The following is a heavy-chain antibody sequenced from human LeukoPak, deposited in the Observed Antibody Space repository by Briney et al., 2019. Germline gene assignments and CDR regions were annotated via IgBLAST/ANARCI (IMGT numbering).Heavy chain of an antibody. CDR2: INHSGST. CDR1: GGSFSGYY. D-gene: IGHD3-3*01. V-gene: IGHV4-34*01. J-gene: IGHJ4*02. CDR3: ARGLASGYPPIPFDY. Sequence: PSETLSLTCAVYGGSFSGYYWSWIRQPPGKGLEWIGEINHSGSTNYNPSLKSRVTISVDTSKNQFSLKLSSVTAADTAVYYCARGLASGYPPIPFDYWGQGTLVTVSS.